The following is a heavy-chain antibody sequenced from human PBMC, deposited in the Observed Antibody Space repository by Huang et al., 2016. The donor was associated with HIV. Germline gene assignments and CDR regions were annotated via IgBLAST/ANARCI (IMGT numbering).Heavy chain of an antibody. J-gene: IGHJ6*02. Sequence: QVHLQQWGAGLVRPSETLSLTCAVVGGSLSGQYWTWIRQSPGGGREWIGEIGGLTANVNYKSSLRSRLTISVNTAKNQFSLNLTSVTAADTGLYYCGRTGGYDRERFYHFSTDIWSPGTAVIVSS. V-gene: IGHV4-34*02. CDR2: IGGLTANV. CDR1: GGSLSGQY. CDR3: GRTGGYDRERFYHFSTDI. D-gene: IGHD5-12*01.